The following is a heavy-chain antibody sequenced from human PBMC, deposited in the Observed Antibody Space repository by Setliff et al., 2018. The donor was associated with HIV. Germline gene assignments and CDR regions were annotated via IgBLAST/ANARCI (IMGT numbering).Heavy chain of an antibody. CDR1: GGSISSHY. CDR2: IYYSGST. Sequence: PSETLSLTCTVAGGSISSHYWSWIRQPPGKGLEWIGSIYYSGSTNYTHSLKSRVTISVDTSKNQFSLKLSSVTAADTAVYYCARAPTEEAYYYYSSGYWGQGTLVTVSS. V-gene: IGHV4-59*11. J-gene: IGHJ4*02. CDR3: ARAPTEEAYYYYSSGY. D-gene: IGHD3-22*01.